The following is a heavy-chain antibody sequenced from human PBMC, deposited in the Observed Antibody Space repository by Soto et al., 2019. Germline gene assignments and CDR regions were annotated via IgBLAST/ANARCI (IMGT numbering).Heavy chain of an antibody. CDR3: ARASPVVTDV. J-gene: IGHJ6*02. CDR2: IYYSGST. D-gene: IGHD5-18*01. Sequence: QVQLQESGPGLVKPSQTLSLTCTVSGGSISSGDYYWSWIRQPPGKGLEWIGYIYYSGSTYYNPSIKSRVTISVDTSKNPFYLKLSSVTADDPAGYYCARASPVVTDVWGQGTTVTVSS. V-gene: IGHV4-30-4*01. CDR1: GGSISSGDYY.